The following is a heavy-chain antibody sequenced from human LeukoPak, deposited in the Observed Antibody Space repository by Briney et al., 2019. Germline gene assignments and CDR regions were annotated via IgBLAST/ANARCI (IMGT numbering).Heavy chain of an antibody. Sequence: SETLSLTCTVSGGSISSGTYYWGWVRQPPGKGLEWIESIYYSGSTSYNPSLKSRVTISVDTSKNQFSLKLDSVTAADTAVYYCARNASDSGTSYFDYWGQGTLVIVSS. CDR1: GGSISSGTYY. CDR3: ARNASDSGTSYFDY. J-gene: IGHJ4*02. D-gene: IGHD1-26*01. CDR2: IYYSGST. V-gene: IGHV4-39*01.